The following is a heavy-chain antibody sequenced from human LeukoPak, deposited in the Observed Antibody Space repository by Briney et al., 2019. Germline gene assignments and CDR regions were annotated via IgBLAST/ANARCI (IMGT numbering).Heavy chain of an antibody. Sequence: QTGGSLRLSCAASGFTFSSYAMSWVRQAPGKGLEWDSAISGSGGSTYYADSVKGRFTISRDNSKNTLYLQMNSLRAEDTAVYYCAKAPTKWNYGYWGQGTLVTVSS. V-gene: IGHV3-23*01. CDR3: AKAPTKWNYGY. D-gene: IGHD1-7*01. CDR1: GFTFSSYA. J-gene: IGHJ4*02. CDR2: ISGSGGST.